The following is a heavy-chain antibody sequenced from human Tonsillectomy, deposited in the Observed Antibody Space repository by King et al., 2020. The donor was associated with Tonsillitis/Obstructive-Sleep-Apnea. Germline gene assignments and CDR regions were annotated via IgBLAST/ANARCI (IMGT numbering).Heavy chain of an antibody. CDR3: VRHGDDYKPPDH. D-gene: IGHD2-21*01. Sequence: QLVQSGAEVRKPGESLKISCKGSGYRFTSQWIGWVRQMPGKGLEWMGVVFPGDSDTRYSPSFQGHVTISADESNSTAYLQWSSLKASDTAIYYCVRHGDDYKPPDHWGQGTRVTVSS. V-gene: IGHV5-51*01. CDR2: VFPGDSDT. CDR1: GYRFTSQW. J-gene: IGHJ4*02.